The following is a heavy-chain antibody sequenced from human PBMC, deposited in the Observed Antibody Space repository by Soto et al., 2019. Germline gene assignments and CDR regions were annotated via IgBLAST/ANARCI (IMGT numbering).Heavy chain of an antibody. CDR2: ISYDGSNK. Sequence: PGXSRRLSGAASGFTFRSYDMHWVRQAPVKGLEWVAVISYDGSNKYYADSVKGRFTISRDNSKNTLYLQMNSLRAEDTAVYYCARVISTREAYAAFDIWGQGTMVTVSS. D-gene: IGHD2-2*01. V-gene: IGHV3-30-3*01. J-gene: IGHJ3*02. CDR3: ARVISTREAYAAFDI. CDR1: GFTFRSYD.